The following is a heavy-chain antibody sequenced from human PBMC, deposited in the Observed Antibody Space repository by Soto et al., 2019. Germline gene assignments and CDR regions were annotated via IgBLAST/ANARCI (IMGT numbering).Heavy chain of an antibody. V-gene: IGHV3-66*01. Sequence: EVQLVESGGGLVQPGGSLRLSCAASGFTVSSNYMSWVRQAPGKGLEWVSVIYSGGSSYYADSVKGRFTISRDNSKNTLYLQMNSLRAEDTAVYYCAREEPGVWYFDLWGRGTLVTVSS. J-gene: IGHJ2*01. CDR2: IYSGGSS. D-gene: IGHD1-26*01. CDR3: AREEPGVWYFDL. CDR1: GFTVSSNY.